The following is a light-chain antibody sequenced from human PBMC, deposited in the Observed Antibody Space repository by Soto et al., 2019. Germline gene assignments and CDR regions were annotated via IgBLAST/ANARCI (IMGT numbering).Light chain of an antibody. CDR1: QNISTY. V-gene: IGKV1-39*01. J-gene: IGKJ4*01. CDR3: QQSYSPLLT. CDR2: VAS. Sequence: DIQMTQSPSSLAASVGDRVTMTCRASQNISTYVNWYQQKTGKAPKLLIYVASNLQTGVPSRFSGSGSGTDFTLTISSLQFEDFATYHGQQSYSPLLTFGGGTKVEIK.